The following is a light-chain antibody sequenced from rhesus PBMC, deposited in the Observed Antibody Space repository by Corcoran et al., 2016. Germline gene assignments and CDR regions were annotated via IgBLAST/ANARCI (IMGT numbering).Light chain of an antibody. CDR3: LQQNSYPLT. V-gene: IGKV1-28*03. CDR1: KGISSY. CDR2: DAS. Sequence: DIQMTQSPSSLSASVGDTVTITCRASKGISSYLNWFQQKPGKDPKLLIYDASSLESGVPSRFSGSGTGKYVTCTISSLQPEDFAAYYCLQQNSYPLTFGGGTKVEIK. J-gene: IGKJ4*01.